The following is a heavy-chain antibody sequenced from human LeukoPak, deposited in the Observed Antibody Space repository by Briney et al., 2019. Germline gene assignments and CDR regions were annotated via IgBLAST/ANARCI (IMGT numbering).Heavy chain of an antibody. D-gene: IGHD3-3*01. J-gene: IGHJ6*03. CDR1: GGSISSSSYY. CDR3: ARDEAYYDFWSGYYDGLGYYYMDV. CDR2: IYYGGST. V-gene: IGHV4-39*07. Sequence: SETLSLTCTVSGGSISSSSYYWGWIRQPPGKGLEWIGSIYYGGSTYYNTSLKGRVTISLDRSKSQFSLKLSSVTDADTDVYYCARDEAYYDFWSGYYDGLGYYYMDVWGKGTTVTVSS.